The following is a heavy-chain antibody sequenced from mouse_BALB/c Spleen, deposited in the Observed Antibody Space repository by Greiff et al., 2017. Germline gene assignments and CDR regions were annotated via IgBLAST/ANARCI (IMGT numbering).Heavy chain of an antibody. D-gene: IGHD6-5*01. J-gene: IGHJ4*01. CDR3: AGLSDAMDY. V-gene: IGHV3-2*02. CDR1: GYSITSDYA. Sequence: EVQLQESGPGLVKPSQSLSLTCTVTGYSITSDYAWNWIRQFPGNKLEWMGYISYSGSTSYNPSLKSRISITRDTSKNQFFLQLNSVTTEDTATYYCAGLSDAMDYWGQGTSVTVSS. CDR2: ISYSGST.